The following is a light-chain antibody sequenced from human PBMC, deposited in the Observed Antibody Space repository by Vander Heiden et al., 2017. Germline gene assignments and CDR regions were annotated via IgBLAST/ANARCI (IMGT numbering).Light chain of an antibody. V-gene: IGLV1-40*01. CDR3: QSYDSSLSGFHVV. CDR2: GNS. J-gene: IGLJ2*01. Sequence: QSVLTQPPSVSGAPGQRVTISCTGSSPNIGAGYDVHWYQQLPGPAPKLLIYGNSNRPSGVPDRFSGSKSGTSASLAITGLQAEDEADYYCQSYDSSLSGFHVVFGGGTKLTVL. CDR1: SPNIGAGYD.